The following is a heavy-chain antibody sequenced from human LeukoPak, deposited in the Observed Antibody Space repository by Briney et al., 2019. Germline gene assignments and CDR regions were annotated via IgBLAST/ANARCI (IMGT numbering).Heavy chain of an antibody. CDR2: IRYDGSNK. CDR3: AKDPVPTVSDDDY. CDR1: GFTFSSYG. V-gene: IGHV3-30*02. Sequence: GGSLRLSCAASGFTFSSYGMHWVRQAPGKGLEWVAFIRYDGSNKYYADSVKGRFTISRDNSKNTLYLQMNSLRAEDTAVYYCAKDPVPTVSDDDYWGQGTLVTVSS. J-gene: IGHJ4*02. D-gene: IGHD4-11*01.